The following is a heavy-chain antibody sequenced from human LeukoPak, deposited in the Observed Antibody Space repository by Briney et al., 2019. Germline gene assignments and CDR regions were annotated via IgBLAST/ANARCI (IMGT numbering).Heavy chain of an antibody. Sequence: GGSLRLSCAASGFTFSSYGMHWVRQAPGKGLEWVAFIRYDGSNKYYADSVKGRFTISRDNSKNTLYLQMNSLRAEDTAVYYCANTKYSSGWYFEYCGQGTLVTVSS. CDR3: ANTKYSSGWYFEY. J-gene: IGHJ4*02. CDR1: GFTFSSYG. D-gene: IGHD6-19*01. V-gene: IGHV3-30*02. CDR2: IRYDGSNK.